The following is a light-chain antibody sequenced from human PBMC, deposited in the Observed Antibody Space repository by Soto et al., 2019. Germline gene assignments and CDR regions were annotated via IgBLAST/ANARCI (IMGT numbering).Light chain of an antibody. V-gene: IGKV1-39*01. Sequence: DIQMTQSPASLSASVGDRVTVTCRPSQNITKFLNWYQEKPGQAPKVLIYVTSNLENGVPSRFSGSGSGTEVTLTISSLHPEDFATYYCQQTYSAPGTFGQGTRV. CDR2: VTS. J-gene: IGKJ1*01. CDR3: QQTYSAPGT. CDR1: QNITKF.